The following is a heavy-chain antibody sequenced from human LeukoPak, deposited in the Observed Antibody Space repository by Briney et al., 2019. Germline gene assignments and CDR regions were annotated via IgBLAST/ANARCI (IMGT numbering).Heavy chain of an antibody. D-gene: IGHD3-3*01. V-gene: IGHV1-2*02. CDR1: GYTFTDYY. CDR3: ARNGRITIFGVAPRDAFDI. J-gene: IGHJ3*02. Sequence: AASVKVSCKASGYTFTDYYMHWVRQAPGQGLEWMGWINPHSGGTNYAQKFQGRVTMTRDTSISTAYMELSKLRSDDTAVYYCARNGRITIFGVAPRDAFDIWGQGTMVTVSS. CDR2: INPHSGGT.